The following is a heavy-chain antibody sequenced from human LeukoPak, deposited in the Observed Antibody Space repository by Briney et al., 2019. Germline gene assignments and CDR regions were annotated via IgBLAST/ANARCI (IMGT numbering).Heavy chain of an antibody. CDR1: GGSISSSSYY. D-gene: IGHD2-8*01. CDR2: IYYTGST. V-gene: IGHV4-39*01. CDR3: ARHVPNAPTYYLDY. Sequence: SETLSLTCTVSGGSISSSSYYWGWIRQPPGKGLEWIGSIYYTGSTYYNLSLKSRVTISVDTSKNQFSLKLNSVTAADTAVYYCARHVPNAPTYYLDYWGQGTLVTVSS. J-gene: IGHJ4*02.